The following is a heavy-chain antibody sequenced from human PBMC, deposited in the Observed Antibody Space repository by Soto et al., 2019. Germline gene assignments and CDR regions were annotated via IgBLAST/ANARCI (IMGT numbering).Heavy chain of an antibody. Sequence: QMQLVQSGPEVKKTGSSVKVSCKASGSTFTSSAVQWVRQARGQRLEWIGWIVVGRGNTIYAQKFQERVTITRDMATTTAYMELRSLRSEDTAVFYCAAVATPHLGYYYGMDVWGQGTTVTVSS. CDR2: IVVGRGNT. CDR3: AAVATPHLGYYYGMDV. J-gene: IGHJ6*02. CDR1: GSTFTSSA. D-gene: IGHD2-15*01. V-gene: IGHV1-58*01.